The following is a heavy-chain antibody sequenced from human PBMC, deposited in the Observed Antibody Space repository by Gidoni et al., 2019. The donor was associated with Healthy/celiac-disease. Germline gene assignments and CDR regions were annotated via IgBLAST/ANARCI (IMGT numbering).Heavy chain of an antibody. D-gene: IGHD3-9*01. CDR2: IKQDGSEK. Sequence: ELQLVESGGGLVQPVGSLRLSCAASGFTFSSYWMSWVRQAPGKGLEWVANIKQDGSEKYYVDSVKGRFTISRDNAKNSLYLQMNSLRAEDTAVYYCARIHYDILTGYAFDAFDIWAKGQWSPSLQ. V-gene: IGHV3-7*04. CDR3: ARIHYDILTGYAFDAFDI. CDR1: GFTFSSYW. J-gene: IGHJ3*02.